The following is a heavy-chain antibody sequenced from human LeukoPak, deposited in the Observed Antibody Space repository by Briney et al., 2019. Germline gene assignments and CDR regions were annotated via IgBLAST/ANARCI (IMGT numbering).Heavy chain of an antibody. D-gene: IGHD2-2*01. V-gene: IGHV3-23*01. J-gene: IGHJ6*02. CDR2: ISSSGGST. CDR1: GFTFSIYA. CDR3: AKDQKYCSSSNCQLGPRGYYYYYGMDV. Sequence: GASLRLSCAASGFTFSIYAMNWVRQAPGKGPEWVSGISSSGGSTYYADSVKGRFTISRDNSKNTLYLQMNSLRAEDTALYYCAKDQKYCSSSNCQLGPRGYYYYYGMDVRGQGTTVTVSS.